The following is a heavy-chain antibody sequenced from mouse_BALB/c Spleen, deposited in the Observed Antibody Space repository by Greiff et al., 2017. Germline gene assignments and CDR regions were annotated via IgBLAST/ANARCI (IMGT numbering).Heavy chain of an antibody. J-gene: IGHJ2*01. V-gene: IGHV1-69*02. CDR3: TRSDDYDY. CDR2: IYPSDSYT. D-gene: IGHD2-4*01. CDR1: GYTFTSYW. Sequence: QVHVKQPGAELVRPGASVKLSCKASGYTFTSYWINWVKQRPGQGLEWIGNIYPSDSYTNYNQKFKDKATLTVDKSSSTAYMQLSSPTSEDSAVYYCTRSDDYDYWGQGTTLTVSS.